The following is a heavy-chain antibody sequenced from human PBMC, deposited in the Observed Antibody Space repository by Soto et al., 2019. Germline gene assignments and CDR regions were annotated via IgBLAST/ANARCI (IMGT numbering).Heavy chain of an antibody. CDR2: ISGSGGST. CDR3: AKGSYGSGSYYLHFDD. D-gene: IGHD3-10*01. J-gene: IGHJ4*02. CDR1: GFTFSSYA. V-gene: IGHV3-23*01. Sequence: PGGSLRLSCAASGFTFSSYAMSWVRQAPGKGLEWVSAISGSGGSTYYADSVKGRFTISRDNSKNTLYLQMNSLRAEDTAVYYCAKGSYGSGSYYLHFDDWGQGTLVNVSS.